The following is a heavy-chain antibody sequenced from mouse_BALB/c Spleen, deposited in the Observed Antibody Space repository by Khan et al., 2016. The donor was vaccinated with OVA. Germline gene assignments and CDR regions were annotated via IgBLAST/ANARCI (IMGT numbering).Heavy chain of an antibody. CDR3: ARVYGGDFDY. CDR2: ISYSGNT. Sequence: VQLQQSGPGLVKPSQSLSLTCTVTGYSITSDYAWNWIRQFPGNKLEWMGFISYSGNTKYNPSLKSRFSITRDTSKNQFFLQLNSVTTEDTATYYCARVYGGDFDYGGQGTSLTVSS. D-gene: IGHD1-1*01. J-gene: IGHJ2*02. CDR1: GYSITSDYA. V-gene: IGHV3-2*02.